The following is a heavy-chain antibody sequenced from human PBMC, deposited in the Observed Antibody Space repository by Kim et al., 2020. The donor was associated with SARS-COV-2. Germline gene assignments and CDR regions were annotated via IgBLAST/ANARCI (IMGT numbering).Heavy chain of an antibody. J-gene: IGHJ4*02. CDR3: ARFGRDWSLSS. CDR1: GFTFSSDW. Sequence: GGSLRLSCAGSGFTFSSDWMHWVRQAPGKGLEWVSRINTDGSFTTNADSVKGRFTISRDNAKNTLYLQMNSLRAEDTAVYYCARFGRDWSLSSWGQGTLVTVSS. CDR2: INTDGSFT. V-gene: IGHV3-74*01. D-gene: IGHD3-9*01.